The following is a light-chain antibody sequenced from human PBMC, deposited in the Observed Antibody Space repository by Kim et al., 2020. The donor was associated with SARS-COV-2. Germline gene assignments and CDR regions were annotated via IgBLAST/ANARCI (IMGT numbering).Light chain of an antibody. CDR2: GKN. CDR3: NSRDSSGNHWV. CDR1: SLRSYY. J-gene: IGLJ3*02. Sequence: SSELTQDPAVSVALGQTVRITCQGDSLRSYYASWYQHKPGQAPVLVIYGKNNRPSGIPDRFSGSSSGNTASLTITGAQAEAEADYYCNSRDSSGNHWVFG. V-gene: IGLV3-19*01.